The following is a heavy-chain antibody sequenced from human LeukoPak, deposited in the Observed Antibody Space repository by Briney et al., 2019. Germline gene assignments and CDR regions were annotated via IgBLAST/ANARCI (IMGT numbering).Heavy chain of an antibody. Sequence: SETLSLTCAVSGGSIRSGDYYWSWARQPPGKGLEWIGHIYYSGDTYYNPSLKSRVAISVDTSKNQFSLQLRSVTAADTAEYYCARQKWDRLTYYYYGMDVWGQGATVTVSS. CDR2: IYYSGDT. CDR3: ARQKWDRLTYYYYGMDV. D-gene: IGHD1-26*01. CDR1: GGSIRSGDYY. J-gene: IGHJ6*02. V-gene: IGHV4-30-4*01.